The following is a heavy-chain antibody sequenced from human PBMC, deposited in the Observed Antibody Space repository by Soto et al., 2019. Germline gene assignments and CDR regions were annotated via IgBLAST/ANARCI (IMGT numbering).Heavy chain of an antibody. Sequence: QVQLVQSGAEVKKPGSSVKVSCKASGGTFSSYTISWVRQAPGQGLEWMGRIIPIIGIANYAQKFQGRVTMTADKSTSTAYMELSSLSAEDTAVYYCARDRAVAHSWGQGTLVTVSS. J-gene: IGHJ4*02. CDR1: GGTFSSYT. CDR3: ARDRAVAHS. V-gene: IGHV1-69*08. D-gene: IGHD5-12*01. CDR2: IIPIIGIA.